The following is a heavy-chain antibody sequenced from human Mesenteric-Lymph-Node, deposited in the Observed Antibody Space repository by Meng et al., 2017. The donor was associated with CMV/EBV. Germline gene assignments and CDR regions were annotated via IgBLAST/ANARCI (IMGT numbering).Heavy chain of an antibody. CDR3: ASSGGYSYGPDY. CDR2: INHSGST. D-gene: IGHD5-18*01. V-gene: IGHV4-34*01. Sequence: TCAFYGGSFSGYYWSWIRQPPGKGLEWIGEINHSGSTNDNPSLKSRVTISVDTSKNQFSLKLSSVTAADTAVYYCASSGGYSYGPDYWGQGTLVTVSS. CDR1: GGSFSGYY. J-gene: IGHJ4*02.